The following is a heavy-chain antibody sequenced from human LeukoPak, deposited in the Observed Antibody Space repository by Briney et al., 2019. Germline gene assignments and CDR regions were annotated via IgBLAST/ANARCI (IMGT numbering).Heavy chain of an antibody. CDR3: ARITFVVEGYGMDV. Sequence: SETLSLTCSVSGGSISNYYWSWIRQPPGKGLEWIGYIYYSGNTNYNPSLKSRVTISIDSSKNQFSLKLSSVTAADTAVYYCARITFVVEGYGMDVWGQGTTVTVSS. V-gene: IGHV4-59*01. CDR2: IYYSGNT. J-gene: IGHJ6*02. CDR1: GGSISNYY. D-gene: IGHD2-21*01.